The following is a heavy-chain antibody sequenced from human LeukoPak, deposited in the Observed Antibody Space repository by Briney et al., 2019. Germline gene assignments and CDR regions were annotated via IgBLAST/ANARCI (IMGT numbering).Heavy chain of an antibody. D-gene: IGHD6-19*01. CDR2: IYKSGST. V-gene: IGHV4-39*01. J-gene: IGHJ5*02. CDR1: GDSISSSKYY. CDR3: ARSLSMAGLT. Sequence: SETLSLTCTVSGDSISSSKYYWGWIRQSPGKGLEWIGSIYKSGSTFYNPALKSRVIISVDTSRNQFSLKLNSVSAADTAVYYCARSLSMAGLTWGQGTLVAVSS.